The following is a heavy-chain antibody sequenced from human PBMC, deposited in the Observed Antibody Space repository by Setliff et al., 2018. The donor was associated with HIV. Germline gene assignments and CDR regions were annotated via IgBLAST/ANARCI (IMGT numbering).Heavy chain of an antibody. Sequence: PGESLKISCAASGFSFSDAWMNWVRQAPGKGLEWVGRIQSRINGGTRDYAAPVKGRFTVSRDDSKNMLFLEMNSLKTEDTAVYYCVSGVMTAWYYHYMDVWGTGTTVTVSS. V-gene: IGHV3-15*01. J-gene: IGHJ6*03. D-gene: IGHD2-8*01. CDR3: VSGVMTAWYYHYMDV. CDR1: GFSFSDAW. CDR2: IQSRINGGTR.